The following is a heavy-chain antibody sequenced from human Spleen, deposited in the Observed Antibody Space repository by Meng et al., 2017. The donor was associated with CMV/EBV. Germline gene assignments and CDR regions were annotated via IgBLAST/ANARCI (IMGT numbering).Heavy chain of an antibody. V-gene: IGHV4-4*02. Sequence: SQTLSLTCAVSGGSISSSNWWSWVRQPPGKGLEWIGEIYHSGTSNYNPSLKSRVTMSVDKSKNQFSLRLSSVTAAETAVYYCARDKRPYYYYGMDVWGQGTTVTVSS. CDR2: IYHSGTS. CDR1: GGSISSSNW. D-gene: IGHD6-6*01. J-gene: IGHJ6*02. CDR3: ARDKRPYYYYGMDV.